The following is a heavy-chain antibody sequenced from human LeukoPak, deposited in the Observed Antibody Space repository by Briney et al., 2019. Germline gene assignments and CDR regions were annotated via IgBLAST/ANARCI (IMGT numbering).Heavy chain of an antibody. CDR2: IYYSGST. Sequence: TSETLSLTCTVSGGSISSYYWSWIRQPPGQGLEWIGYIYYSGSTNYNPSLTSRVTISVDTSKNQFSPKLSSVTAADTAVDYCARHMAGYSSSWYVFDYWGQGTLVTVSS. J-gene: IGHJ4*02. V-gene: IGHV4-59*08. CDR3: ARHMAGYSSSWYVFDY. CDR1: GGSISSYY. D-gene: IGHD6-13*01.